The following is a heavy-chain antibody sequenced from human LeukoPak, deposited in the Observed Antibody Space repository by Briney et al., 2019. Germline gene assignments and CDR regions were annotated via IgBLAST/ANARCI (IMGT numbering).Heavy chain of an antibody. Sequence: GSLRLSCAASGFTFSSYAMNWVRQAPGKGLEWLSYISGSSYTIFYADSVKGRFTVSRDNAKNSLYLQMNSLRAEDTAVYYCASHEFCDYWGQGTLVTVSS. CDR1: GFTFSSYA. J-gene: IGHJ4*02. V-gene: IGHV3-48*01. CDR2: ISGSSYTI. CDR3: ASHEFCDY. D-gene: IGHD3-3*01.